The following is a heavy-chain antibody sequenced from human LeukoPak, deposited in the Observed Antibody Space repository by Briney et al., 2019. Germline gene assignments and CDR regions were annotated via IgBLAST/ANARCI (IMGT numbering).Heavy chain of an antibody. CDR2: ISWNSGTI. CDR3: AKDYTRSWTNWFDP. CDR1: GFIFDKYA. D-gene: IGHD2-8*01. J-gene: IGHJ5*02. Sequence: PGRSLRLSCAASGFIFDKYAMHWVRQAPGKGLEWVSGISWNSGTIGYADSVKGRFTISRDNAKNSLYLQMNSLRTEDTAMYFCAKDYTRSWTNWFDPWGQGTLVTVSS. V-gene: IGHV3-9*01.